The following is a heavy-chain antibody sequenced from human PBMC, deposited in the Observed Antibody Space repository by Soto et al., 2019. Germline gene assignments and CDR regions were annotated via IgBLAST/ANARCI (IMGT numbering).Heavy chain of an antibody. Sequence: EVQLLESGGGLVQPGGSLRLSCAASGFTFSSYAMSWVRQAPGKGLEWVSAISGSGGSTYYADSVKGRFTIARDNSKNTLYLQLNSLRAEDTAVYYCAKSRLERSAADYCYYYYGMDVWGPGTTVTVSS. CDR1: GFTFSSYA. CDR3: AKSRLERSAADYCYYYYGMDV. V-gene: IGHV3-23*01. CDR2: ISGSGGST. J-gene: IGHJ6*02. D-gene: IGHD6-13*01.